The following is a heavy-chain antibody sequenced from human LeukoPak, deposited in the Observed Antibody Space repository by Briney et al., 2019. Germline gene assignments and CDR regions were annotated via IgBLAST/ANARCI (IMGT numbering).Heavy chain of an antibody. J-gene: IGHJ4*02. CDR3: ARASGDYGEYFDY. V-gene: IGHV3-33*01. CDR2: IWYDGSNK. Sequence: GGSLRLSRAASGFTFRSFAMPWVRQAPGKGLKGVAAIWYDGSNKYYADSVKGRFTISRDNSKNTLFLQMNGLRAEDTAVYYCARASGDYGEYFDYWGQGTLVTVSS. D-gene: IGHD4-17*01. CDR1: GFTFRSFA.